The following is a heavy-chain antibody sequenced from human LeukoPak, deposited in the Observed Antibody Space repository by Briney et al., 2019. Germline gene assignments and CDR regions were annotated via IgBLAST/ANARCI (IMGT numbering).Heavy chain of an antibody. J-gene: IGHJ3*02. Sequence: GGSLRLSCAVCGFTFRSYELNWARQAPGKGLEWVSYISSSGSSIYYADSVKGRFTISRDNAKNSLYLQMNSLRAEDTAVYYCATHSLPAADDASNIWGQGTLVTVSS. CDR1: GFTFRSYE. D-gene: IGHD2-2*01. V-gene: IGHV3-48*03. CDR2: ISSSGSSI. CDR3: ATHSLPAADDASNI.